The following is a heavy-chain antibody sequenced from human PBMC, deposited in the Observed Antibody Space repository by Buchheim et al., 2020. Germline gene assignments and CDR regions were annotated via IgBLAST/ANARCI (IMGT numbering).Heavy chain of an antibody. CDR3: AGMIVLKGYYYSGLDV. V-gene: IGHV1-69*02. CDR1: GGTFSSYT. CDR2: IIPILGIA. D-gene: IGHD2-8*01. J-gene: IGHJ6*02. Sequence: QVQLVQSGAEVKKPGSSVKVSCKASGGTFSSYTISWVRQAPGQGLEWMGRIIPILGIANYAQKFQGRVTITADKSTSTAYMELSSLRSKDTAVYYCAGMIVLKGYYYSGLDVWGQGTT.